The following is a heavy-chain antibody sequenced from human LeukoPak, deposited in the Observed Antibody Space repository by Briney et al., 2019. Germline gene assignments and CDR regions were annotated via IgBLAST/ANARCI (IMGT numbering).Heavy chain of an antibody. CDR1: GGTFSSYA. Sequence: GSSVKVSCKASGGTFSSYANSWVRQAPGQGLEWMGGIIPIFGTANYAQKLQGRVTMTTDTSTSTAYMELRSLRSDDTAVYYCARDVGYSSSWTTTGDYWGQGTLVTVSS. J-gene: IGHJ4*02. D-gene: IGHD6-13*01. CDR2: IIPIFGTA. CDR3: ARDVGYSSSWTTTGDY. V-gene: IGHV1-69*05.